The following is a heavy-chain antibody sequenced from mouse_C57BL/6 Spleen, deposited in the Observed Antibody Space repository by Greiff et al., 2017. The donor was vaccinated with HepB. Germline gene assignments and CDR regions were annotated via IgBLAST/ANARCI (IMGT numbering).Heavy chain of an antibody. Sequence: EVQGVESGGGLVKPGGSLKLSCAASGFTFSDYGMHWVRQAPEKGLEWVAYISSGSSTIYYADTVKGRFTISRDNAKNTLFLQMTSLRSEDTAMYYCAMGCNYGYYAMDYWGQGTSVTVSS. J-gene: IGHJ4*01. CDR1: GFTFSDYG. CDR2: ISSGSSTI. CDR3: AMGCNYGYYAMDY. D-gene: IGHD2-1*01. V-gene: IGHV5-17*01.